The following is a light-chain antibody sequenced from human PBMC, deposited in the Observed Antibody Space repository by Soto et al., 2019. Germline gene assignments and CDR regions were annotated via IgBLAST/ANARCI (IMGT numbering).Light chain of an antibody. CDR1: SSDVGAYNY. CDR2: EVS. J-gene: IGLJ1*01. Sequence: QSVLTQPASVSGSAGQSITFSCTGTSSDVGAYNYVSWYQQHPDKAPKLMIYEVSNRPSGVSNRFSGSKSGNTDSLTISGLQNEDEADYYCSSYASSPTPYVFGTGTKVTVL. V-gene: IGLV2-14*01. CDR3: SSYASSPTPYV.